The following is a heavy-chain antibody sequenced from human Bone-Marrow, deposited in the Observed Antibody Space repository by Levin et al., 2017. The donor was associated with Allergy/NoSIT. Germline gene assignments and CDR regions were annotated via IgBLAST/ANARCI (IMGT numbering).Heavy chain of an antibody. V-gene: IGHV3-33*01. CDR3: ARGSHPAPYYGMDV. Sequence: GESLKISCAASGFTFSSYGMHWVRQAPGKGLEWVAVMWYDGSNKYYADSVKGRFTISRDNSKNTLSLQMNSLRADDTAVYYCARGSHPAPYYGMDVWGQGTTVTVSS. CDR2: MWYDGSNK. CDR1: GFTFSSYG. J-gene: IGHJ6*02.